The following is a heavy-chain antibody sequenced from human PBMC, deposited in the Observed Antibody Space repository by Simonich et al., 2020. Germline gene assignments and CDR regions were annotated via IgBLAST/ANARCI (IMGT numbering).Heavy chain of an antibody. CDR3: ARDPVVPAAIRNAFDI. J-gene: IGHJ3*02. V-gene: IGHV1-2*02. CDR2: INPNSGGT. Sequence: QVQLVQSGAELKKPGASVKVSCKASGYTFTGYYMHWVRQAPGQGLEWWGWINPNSGGTNYDQKLQGRVTMTRDTSISTAYMELSRLRSDDTAVYYCARDPVVPAAIRNAFDIWGQGTMVTVSS. CDR1: GYTFTGYY. D-gene: IGHD2-2*01.